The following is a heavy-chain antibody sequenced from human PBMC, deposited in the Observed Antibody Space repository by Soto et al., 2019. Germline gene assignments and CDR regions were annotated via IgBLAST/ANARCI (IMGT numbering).Heavy chain of an antibody. D-gene: IGHD6-6*01. CDR2: IYYSGST. Sequence: PSETLSLTCTVSGGSISSGDYYWSWIRQPPGKGLEWIGYIYYSGSTYYNPSLKSRVTISVDTSKNQFSLKLSSVTAADTAVYYCARVYDSSSPSYYYCGMDVWGQGTTVTVSS. V-gene: IGHV4-30-4*01. CDR1: GGSISSGDYY. CDR3: ARVYDSSSPSYYYCGMDV. J-gene: IGHJ6*02.